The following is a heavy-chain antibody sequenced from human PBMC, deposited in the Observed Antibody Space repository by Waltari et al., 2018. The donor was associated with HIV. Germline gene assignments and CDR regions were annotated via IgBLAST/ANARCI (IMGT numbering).Heavy chain of an antibody. D-gene: IGHD2-2*02. CDR3: ARYCSSTSCYTHADY. Sequence: QLQLQESGPGLVKPSETLSLTCTVSGGSISSSSYYWGWIRQPPGKGLEWIGSIYYSGSTYYNPSLKSRVTISVDTSKNQFSLKLSSVTAADTAVYYCARYCSSTSCYTHADYWGQGTLVTVSS. J-gene: IGHJ4*02. CDR2: IYYSGST. CDR1: GGSISSSSYY. V-gene: IGHV4-39*07.